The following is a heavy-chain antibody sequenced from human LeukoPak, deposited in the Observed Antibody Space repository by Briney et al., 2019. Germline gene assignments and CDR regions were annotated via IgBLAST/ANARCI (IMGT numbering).Heavy chain of an antibody. D-gene: IGHD6-13*01. J-gene: IGHJ4*02. Sequence: SETLSLTCTVSGGSISSYYWSWIRQPPGKGLEWIGYIYYSGSTNYNPSLKSRVTISVDTSKNQFSLKLSSVTAADTAVYYCARGRRYSSSWYGAYYFDYWGQGTLVTVSS. CDR2: IYYSGST. CDR1: GGSISSYY. V-gene: IGHV4-59*12. CDR3: ARGRRYSSSWYGAYYFDY.